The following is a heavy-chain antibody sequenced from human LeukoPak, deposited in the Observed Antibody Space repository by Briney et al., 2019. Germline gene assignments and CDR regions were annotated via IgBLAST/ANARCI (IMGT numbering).Heavy chain of an antibody. J-gene: IGHJ5*02. V-gene: IGHV4-31*03. CDR3: ALWFGELGAFDL. Sequence: SQTLSLTCTVSGGSISSGGYYWSWSRQDPGRGLEWIVYIYYSGSTYYNPSLKSRVTISVDTSKNQFSLKLSSVTAADTAVYYCALWFGELGAFDLWGQGTLVTVSS. CDR2: IYYSGST. CDR1: GGSISSGGYY. D-gene: IGHD3-10*01.